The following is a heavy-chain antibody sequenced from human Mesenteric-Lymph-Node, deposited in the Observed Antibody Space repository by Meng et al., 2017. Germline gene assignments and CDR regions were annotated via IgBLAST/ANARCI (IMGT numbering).Heavy chain of an antibody. J-gene: IGHJ4*02. D-gene: IGHD3-10*01. CDR2: MNPNSGNT. CDR1: VYTFTSYD. CDR3: ATKLYGSGRSDYFDY. V-gene: IGHV1-8*03. Sequence: ASVNVSCKASVYTFTSYDIHWVRQATGQGLEWMGWMNPNSGNTGYAQKFQGRLTITRNTSISTAYMELSSLRSEDTAVYYCATKLYGSGRSDYFDYWGQGTLVTVSS.